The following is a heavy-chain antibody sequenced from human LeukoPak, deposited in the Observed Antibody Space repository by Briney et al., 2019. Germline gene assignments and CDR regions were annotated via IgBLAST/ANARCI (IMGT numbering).Heavy chain of an antibody. CDR1: GLTFSDYS. D-gene: IGHD3-10*01. J-gene: IGHJ5*01. CDR3: VRLRRNSDRSYYLYYYDS. CDR2: INPTSTSI. Sequence: RGSLRQSFVASGLTFSDYSINWFRRAPGKGLEWVSSINPTSTSIYYADAVRGRFTISRDNAKSSLYLQMGSLRAEDTAVYYCVRLRRNSDRSYYLYYYDSWGQGILFRVSS. V-gene: IGHV3-21*01.